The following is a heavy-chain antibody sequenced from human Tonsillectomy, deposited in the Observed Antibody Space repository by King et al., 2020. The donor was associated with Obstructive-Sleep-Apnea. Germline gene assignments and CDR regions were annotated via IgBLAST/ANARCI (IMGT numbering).Heavy chain of an antibody. CDR3: ARDATRGGDIDY. CDR1: GFTFTRYW. D-gene: IGHD3-16*01. V-gene: IGHV3-7*01. CDR2: INEDGSKK. Sequence: DVQLVESGGGLVQPGGSLRLSCAASGFTFTRYWMTWVRQAPGKGLEWGAKINEDGSKKYSLDSVKGRFTISRDNAKNSLYLQMNSLRAEDTAVYYCARDATRGGDIDYWGQGTLVTVSS. J-gene: IGHJ4*02.